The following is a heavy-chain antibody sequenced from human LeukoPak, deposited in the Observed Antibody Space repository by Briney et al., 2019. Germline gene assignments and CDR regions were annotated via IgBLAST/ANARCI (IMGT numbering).Heavy chain of an antibody. CDR1: GFIFSDST. CDR2: IRSKASNYAT. V-gene: IGHV3-73*01. CDR3: IRGATSGSYYGFDV. J-gene: IGHJ6*02. Sequence: PGGSLRLSCAASGFIFSDSTVHWVRQASGTGLEWVGRIRSKASNYATAYATSVQGRFTLSRDDSKNTAYLQMNSLKIEDTAVYYCIRGATSGSYYGFDVWGQGATVTV. D-gene: IGHD4/OR15-4a*01.